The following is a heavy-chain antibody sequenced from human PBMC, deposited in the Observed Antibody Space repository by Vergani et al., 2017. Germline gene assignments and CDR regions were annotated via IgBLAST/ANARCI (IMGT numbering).Heavy chain of an antibody. CDR2: IYYSGST. Sequence: QVQLQESGPGLVKPSQTLSLTCTVSGGSISSGGYYWSWIRQHPGKGLEWIGYIYYSGSTYYNPSLKSRVTISVDTSKNQFSLKLSSVTAEDTAVYYCARDIIRSGYSYENWFDPWGQGTLVTVSS. CDR1: GGSISSGGYY. D-gene: IGHD5-18*01. CDR3: ARDIIRSGYSYENWFDP. V-gene: IGHV4-31*03. J-gene: IGHJ5*02.